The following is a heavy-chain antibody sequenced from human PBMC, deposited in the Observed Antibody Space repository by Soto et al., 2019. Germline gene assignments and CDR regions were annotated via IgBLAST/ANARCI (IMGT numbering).Heavy chain of an antibody. V-gene: IGHV3-23*01. D-gene: IGHD3-22*01. CDR1: GFTFSSYA. CDR3: AKGLVRFESSGYPAFY. CDR2: ISGSGSGT. Sequence: EVQLLESGGGLVQPGGSLRLSCVASGFTFSSYAMSWVRQAPGKGLEWVSAISGSGSGTYYADSVKGRFTIYRDNPKNTLYLQMDSLRAEDTAVYYCAKGLVRFESSGYPAFYWGQGTLVTVSS. J-gene: IGHJ4*02.